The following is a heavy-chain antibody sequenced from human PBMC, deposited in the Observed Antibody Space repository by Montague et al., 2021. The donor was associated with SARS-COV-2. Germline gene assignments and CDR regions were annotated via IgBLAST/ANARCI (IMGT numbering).Heavy chain of an antibody. CDR2: VNQSGTT. Sequence: SETLSLTCVVSGDSISTDNWWTWVRLPPGKGLEWVGEVNQSGTTIYNPSVKSGVTISEDTSKNQFYLRLHSVTAADTAVYYCARGRRPVVVPGAGPAGRAFDIWGQGTMVTVSS. CDR3: ARGRRPVVVPGAGPAGRAFDI. CDR1: GDSISTDNW. V-gene: IGHV4-4*02. D-gene: IGHD2-2*01. J-gene: IGHJ3*02.